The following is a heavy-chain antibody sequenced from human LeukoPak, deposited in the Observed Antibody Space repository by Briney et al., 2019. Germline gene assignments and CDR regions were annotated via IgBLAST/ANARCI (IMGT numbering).Heavy chain of an antibody. CDR3: AKGGYCSATSCYVGKGMDD. D-gene: IGHD2-2*01. V-gene: IGHV3-30*18. CDR2: ISHDGVDK. Sequence: GGSLRLSCAASGFTFDTYGMHWIRQAPGKGLEWVAVISHDGVDKYYADSVKGRFTISRDNSKNTVSLQVNSLRAEDTAAYYCAKGGYCSATSCYVGKGMDDWGQGTLVTVSS. CDR1: GFTFDTYG. J-gene: IGHJ4*02.